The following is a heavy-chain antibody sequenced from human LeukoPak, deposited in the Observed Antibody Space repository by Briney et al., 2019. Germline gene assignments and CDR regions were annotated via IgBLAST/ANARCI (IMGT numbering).Heavy chain of an antibody. CDR2: INSDGSST. V-gene: IGHV3-74*01. Sequence: PGGSLRLSCAASGFTFSSYWMHWARQAPGKGLVWVSRINSDGSSTSYADSVKGRFTISRDNAKNTLYLQMNSLRAEDTAVYYCARDGSPMTTVTTLDGSEDNWFDPWGQGTLVTVSS. CDR3: ARDGSPMTTVTTLDGSEDNWFDP. D-gene: IGHD4-17*01. J-gene: IGHJ5*02. CDR1: GFTFSSYW.